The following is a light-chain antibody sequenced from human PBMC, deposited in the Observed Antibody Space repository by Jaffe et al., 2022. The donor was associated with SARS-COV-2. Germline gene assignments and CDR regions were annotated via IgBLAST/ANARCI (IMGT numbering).Light chain of an antibody. J-gene: IGKJ2*01. CDR3: LQYNIYPYT. CDR1: QGIRNA. CDR2: AAS. V-gene: IGKV1-17*01. Sequence: DIQMTQSPSSLSASVGDRVTITCRASQGIRNALGWYQQKPGEAPKRLIYAASSLQSGVPSRFSGSGSGTEFTLTVSSLQPEDFGTYYCLQYNIYPYTFAQGTKLEIK.